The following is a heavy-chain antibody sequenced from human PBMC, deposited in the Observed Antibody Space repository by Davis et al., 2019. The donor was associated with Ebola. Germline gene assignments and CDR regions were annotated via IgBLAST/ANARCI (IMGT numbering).Heavy chain of an antibody. Sequence: GESLTISCKGSGYSFSSYWIGWVRQMPGKGLEWMGIIYPGDSDIRYSPSFQGQVTISADKSISTAYLQWSSLKASDTAMYYCARPLKPSYYDSSGYHGGYWGQGTLVTVSS. D-gene: IGHD3-22*01. J-gene: IGHJ4*02. CDR1: GYSFSSYW. CDR2: IYPGDSDI. CDR3: ARPLKPSYYDSSGYHGGY. V-gene: IGHV5-51*01.